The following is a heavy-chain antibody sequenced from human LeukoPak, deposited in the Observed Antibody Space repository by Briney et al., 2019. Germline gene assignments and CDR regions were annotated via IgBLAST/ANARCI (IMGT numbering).Heavy chain of an antibody. CDR3: ARGRGDYIWGSYRYYVSYYFDY. J-gene: IGHJ4*02. CDR2: INHSGST. Sequence: PSETLSLTCAVYGGSFSGYYWSWIRQPPGKGLEWIGEINHSGSTNYNPSLKSRVTISVDTSKNQFSLKLSSVTAADTAVYYCARGRGDYIWGSYRYYVSYYFDYWGQETLVTVSS. CDR1: GGSFSGYY. D-gene: IGHD3-16*02. V-gene: IGHV4-34*01.